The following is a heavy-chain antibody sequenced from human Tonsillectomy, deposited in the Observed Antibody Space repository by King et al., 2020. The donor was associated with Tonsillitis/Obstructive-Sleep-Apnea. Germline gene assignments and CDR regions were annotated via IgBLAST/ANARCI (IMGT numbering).Heavy chain of an antibody. Sequence: LQLQESGPGLVKPSETLSLTCTVSGGSISSSSYYWGWIRQPPGKGLEWIGSIYYSGSTYYNPSLKSRVTISVDTSKNQFSLKLSSVTAADTAVYYCASGAYYDFWSGYYLFYFDYWGQGTLVTVSS. V-gene: IGHV4-39*01. CDR2: IYYSGST. CDR1: GGSISSSSYY. D-gene: IGHD3-3*01. CDR3: ASGAYYDFWSGYYLFYFDY. J-gene: IGHJ4*02.